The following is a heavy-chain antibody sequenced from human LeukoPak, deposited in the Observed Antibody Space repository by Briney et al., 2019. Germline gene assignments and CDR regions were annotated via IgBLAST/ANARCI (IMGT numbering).Heavy chain of an antibody. D-gene: IGHD2-15*01. CDR3: GGRYCPHSNYHLVGAY. J-gene: IGHJ4*02. CDR2: VYNTGNT. CDR1: GASISSNSYC. V-gene: IGHV4-39*01. Sequence: SETLSLTCTVTGASISSNSYCWGWIRQPPGKGLESLANVYNTGNTYYNPSLQSRVSISVDTSKNQISLKLSSVTAADTAVYFCGGRYCPHSNYHLVGAYWGQGTLVTVSS.